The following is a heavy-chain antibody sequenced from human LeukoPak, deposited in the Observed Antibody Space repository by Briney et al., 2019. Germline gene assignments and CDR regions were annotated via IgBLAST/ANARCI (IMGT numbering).Heavy chain of an antibody. CDR1: GFTFSSYW. D-gene: IGHD6-13*01. CDR2: IKQDGTEK. Sequence: GGSLRLSCAASGFTFSSYWMSWVRQAPGKGLEWVANIKQDGTEKYYVDSVKGRFTISRDNAKNSLYLQMNSLRAEDTAVYYCARGGAAAGTGFDYWGQGTLVTVSS. V-gene: IGHV3-7*02. CDR3: ARGGAAAGTGFDY. J-gene: IGHJ4*02.